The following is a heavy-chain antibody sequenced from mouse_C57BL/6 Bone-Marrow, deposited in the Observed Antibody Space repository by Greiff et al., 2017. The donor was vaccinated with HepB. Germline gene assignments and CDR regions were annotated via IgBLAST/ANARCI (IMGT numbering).Heavy chain of an antibody. CDR2: IYPGDGDT. V-gene: IGHV1-82*01. D-gene: IGHD1-1*01. J-gene: IGHJ2*01. CDR1: GYAFSSSW. Sequence: QVQLKESGPELVKPGASVKISCKASGYAFSSSWMNWVKQRPGKGLEWIGRIYPGDGDTNYNGKFKGKATLTADKSSSTAYMQLSSLTSEDSAVYFCARGSLYGSSYFDYWGQGTTLTVSS. CDR3: ARGSLYGSSYFDY.